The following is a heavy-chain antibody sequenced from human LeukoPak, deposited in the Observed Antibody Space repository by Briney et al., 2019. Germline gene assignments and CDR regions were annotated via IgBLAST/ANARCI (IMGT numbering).Heavy chain of an antibody. V-gene: IGHV3-30*03. D-gene: IGHD1-1*01. CDR1: GFTFSSYG. J-gene: IGHJ4*02. CDR3: ARDLHTTGDY. Sequence: PTGRSLRLSCAASGFTFSSYGMHWVRQAPGKGLDWVAVISYDGSNKYYEDSVKGRFTISRDNSKNTLYLQMNSLRADDTAVYYCARDLHTTGDYWGQGTLVTVSS. CDR2: ISYDGSNK.